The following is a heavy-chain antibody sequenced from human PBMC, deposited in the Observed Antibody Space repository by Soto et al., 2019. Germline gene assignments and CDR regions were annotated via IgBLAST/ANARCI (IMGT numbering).Heavy chain of an antibody. CDR1: GFSLDTSGVA. Sequence: QITVKESGPTLVKPTQTLTLTCTFSGFSLDTSGVAVSWIRQPPGKALEWLALVYWDDDKRYRPSLESRLTITKDTSKNQVVLTMTNMDPEDTATYYCARWVTGGAGTRKFDFWGQGILVTVSS. CDR2: VYWDDDK. V-gene: IGHV2-5*02. D-gene: IGHD6-19*01. J-gene: IGHJ4*02. CDR3: ARWVTGGAGTRKFDF.